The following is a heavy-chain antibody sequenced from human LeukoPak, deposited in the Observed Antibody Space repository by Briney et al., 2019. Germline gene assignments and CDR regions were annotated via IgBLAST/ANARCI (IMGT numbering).Heavy chain of an antibody. V-gene: IGHV3-74*01. CDR1: GFTFSSYW. CDR3: ASGRLVGAPDY. D-gene: IGHD1-26*01. Sequence: PGGSLTLFCAASGFTFSSYWMHWVRQPPGKGLVWVSRITSDGSGIGYADSVKGRFSTSRDNAKNTLYLQMNSLRAEDTAVYYCASGRLVGAPDYWGQGTLVPVSS. CDR2: ITSDGSGI. J-gene: IGHJ4*02.